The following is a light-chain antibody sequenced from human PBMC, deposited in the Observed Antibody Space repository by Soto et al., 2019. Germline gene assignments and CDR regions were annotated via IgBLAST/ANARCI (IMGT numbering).Light chain of an antibody. V-gene: IGLV1-44*01. CDR2: SSN. J-gene: IGLJ3*02. CDR1: GSNIGSNT. CDR3: AAWDDSLHGWV. Sequence: QSVLTQPPSASGTPGQRVTISCSGSGSNIGSNTVNWYQQLPGTAPKLLIYSSNQRPSGVPDRFSGSKSGTSAYLAISGLQSEDEADYYCAAWDDSLHGWVFGGGTKLTVL.